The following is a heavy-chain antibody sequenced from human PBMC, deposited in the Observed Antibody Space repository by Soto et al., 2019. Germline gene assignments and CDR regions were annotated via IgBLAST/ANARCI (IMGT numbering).Heavy chain of an antibody. CDR2: IWYDGSNK. CDR3: AGVDYYDSSGYPYYYYGMDV. V-gene: IGHV3-33*01. Sequence: PGGSLRLSCAASGFTFSSYGMHWVRQAPGKGLEWVAVIWYDGSNKYYADSVKGQFTISRDNSKNTLYLQMNSLRAEDTAVYYCAGVDYYDSSGYPYYYYGMDVWGQGTTVTVSS. D-gene: IGHD3-22*01. J-gene: IGHJ6*02. CDR1: GFTFSSYG.